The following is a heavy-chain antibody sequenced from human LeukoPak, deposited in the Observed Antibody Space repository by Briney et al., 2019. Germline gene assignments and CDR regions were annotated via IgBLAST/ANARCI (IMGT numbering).Heavy chain of an antibody. D-gene: IGHD3-10*01. CDR1: GGSISSYY. CDR3: ARHGSYYYGSGVYYGMDV. CDR2: IYYSGST. V-gene: IGHV4-59*08. J-gene: IGHJ6*02. Sequence: PSETLSLTCTVSGGSISSYYWSWIRQPPGKGLEWIGYIYYSGSTNYNPSLRSRVTISVDTSKNQFSLKLSSVTAADTAVYYCARHGSYYYGSGVYYGMDVWGQGTTVTVSS.